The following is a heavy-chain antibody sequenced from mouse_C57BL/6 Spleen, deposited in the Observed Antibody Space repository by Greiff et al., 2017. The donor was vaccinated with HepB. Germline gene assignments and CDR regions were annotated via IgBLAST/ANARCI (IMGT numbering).Heavy chain of an antibody. J-gene: IGHJ2*01. CDR3: ATYDYDEDY. Sequence: EVQRVESGPGLVKPSQSLSLTCSVTGYSITSGYYWNWIRQFPGNKLEWMGYISYDGSNNYNPSLKNRISITRDTSKNQFFLKLNSVTTEDTATYYCATYDYDEDYWGQGTTLTVSS. CDR1: GYSITSGYY. D-gene: IGHD2-4*01. CDR2: ISYDGSN. V-gene: IGHV3-6*01.